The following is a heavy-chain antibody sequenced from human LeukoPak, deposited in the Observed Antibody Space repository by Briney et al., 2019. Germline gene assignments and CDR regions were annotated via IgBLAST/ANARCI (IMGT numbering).Heavy chain of an antibody. V-gene: IGHV3-9*01. J-gene: IGHJ3*02. CDR2: ISWNSGSI. CDR3: AKDSRGDIVVVPAENAFDI. CDR1: GFTFDDYA. D-gene: IGHD2-2*01. Sequence: PGRSLRLSCAASGFTFDDYAMHWVRQAPGKGLEWVSGISWNSGSIGYAGSVKGRFTISRDNAKNSLYLQMNSLRAEDTALYYCAKDSRGDIVVVPAENAFDIWGQGTMVTVSS.